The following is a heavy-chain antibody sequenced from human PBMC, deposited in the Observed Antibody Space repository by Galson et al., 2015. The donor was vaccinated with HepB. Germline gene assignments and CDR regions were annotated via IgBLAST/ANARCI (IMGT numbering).Heavy chain of an antibody. CDR2: ISGSGGST. CDR1: GFTFSSYA. Sequence: SLRLSCAASGFTFSSYAMSWVRQAPGKGLEWVSAISGSGGSTYYADSVKGRFTISRDNSKNTLYLQMNSLRAEDTAVYYCATRIVGGGALSYWGQGTLVTVSS. D-gene: IGHD6-19*01. J-gene: IGHJ4*02. CDR3: ATRIVGGGALSY. V-gene: IGHV3-23*01.